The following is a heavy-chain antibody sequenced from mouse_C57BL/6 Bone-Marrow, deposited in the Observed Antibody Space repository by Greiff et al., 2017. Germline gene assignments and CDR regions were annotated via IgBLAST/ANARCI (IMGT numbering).Heavy chain of an antibody. CDR1: GFSLTSYG. CDR2: IWSGGST. J-gene: IGHJ3*01. V-gene: IGHV2-2*01. Sequence: VKLMESGPGLVQPSQSLSITCPVSGFSLTSYGVHWVRQSPGKGLEWLGVIWSGGSTDYNAAFISRLSISKDNSKSQVFFKMNSLQADDTAIYYCARRGFAYWGQGTLVTVAA. CDR3: ARRGFAY.